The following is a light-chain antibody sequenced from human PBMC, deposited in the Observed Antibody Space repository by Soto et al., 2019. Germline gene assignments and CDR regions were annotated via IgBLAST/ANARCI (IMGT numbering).Light chain of an antibody. V-gene: IGKV4-1*01. CDR3: QQYHSSPTWT. Sequence: DIVMTQSPDSLAVSLGERATINCKSSQSIFYSSNNKNYLAWYQQKPGQPPKLLIYWASTREFGVPDRFSGSGSGTDYTLTISSLQAEDVAVYYCQQYHSSPTWTFGQGTKVDIK. CDR2: WAS. J-gene: IGKJ1*01. CDR1: QSIFYSSNNKNY.